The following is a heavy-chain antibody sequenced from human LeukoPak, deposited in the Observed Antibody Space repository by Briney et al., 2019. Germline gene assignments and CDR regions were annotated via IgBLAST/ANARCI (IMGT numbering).Heavy chain of an antibody. CDR2: INTNTGNP. CDR1: GYTFTSYA. CDR3: ASYSGSDCYLGFDY. Sequence: ASVKVSCKASGYTFTSYAMNWVRQAPGQGLEWMGWINTNTGNPTYAQGFTGRFVFSLDTSVSTAYLQICSLKAEDTAVYYCASYSGSDCYLGFDYWGPGTLVTVSS. D-gene: IGHD2-21*02. J-gene: IGHJ4*02. V-gene: IGHV7-4-1*01.